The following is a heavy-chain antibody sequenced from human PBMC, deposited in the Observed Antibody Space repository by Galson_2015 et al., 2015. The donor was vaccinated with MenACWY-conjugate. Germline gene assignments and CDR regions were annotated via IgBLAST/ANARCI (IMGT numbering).Heavy chain of an antibody. Sequence: ETLSLTCTVSGGSISSSSYYWDWIRQPPGRGLEWIGTIYYSGSTYYNSSLKSRVTISVDTSKNQFSLNLSSVTAAVTAMYYCARHDRTAPARSGAFDIWGRGTMVTVSS. CDR3: ARHDRTAPARSGAFDI. D-gene: IGHD2-2*01. CDR2: IYYSGST. V-gene: IGHV4-39*01. J-gene: IGHJ3*02. CDR1: GGSISSSSYY.